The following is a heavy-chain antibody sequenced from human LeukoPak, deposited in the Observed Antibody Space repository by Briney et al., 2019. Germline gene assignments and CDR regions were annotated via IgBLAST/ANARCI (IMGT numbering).Heavy chain of an antibody. CDR2: IIPIFGTA. Sequence: VASVKVSCKASGGIFSNYAISWVRQAPGQGLEWMGGIIPIFGTANYAQKFQGRVTITADESTSTAYMELSSLRSEDTAVYYCAGPTSDYDSSGYYATWGQGTLVTVSS. CDR3: AGPTSDYDSSGYYAT. CDR1: GGIFSNYA. V-gene: IGHV1-69*13. J-gene: IGHJ4*02. D-gene: IGHD3-22*01.